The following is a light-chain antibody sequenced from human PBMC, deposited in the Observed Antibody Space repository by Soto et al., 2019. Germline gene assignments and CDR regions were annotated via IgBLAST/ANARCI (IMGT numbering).Light chain of an antibody. CDR2: GAS. V-gene: IGKV3-20*01. Sequence: EIVLTQSPGTLSLSPGERATLSCRASQSVSSSYLAWYQQKPGQAPRLLIYGASSRATGIPDRFSGSGSGTDFTLTISSLEPEDFATYYCQQYYSYPPLTFGGGTKVDIK. CDR3: QQYYSYPPLT. J-gene: IGKJ4*01. CDR1: QSVSSSY.